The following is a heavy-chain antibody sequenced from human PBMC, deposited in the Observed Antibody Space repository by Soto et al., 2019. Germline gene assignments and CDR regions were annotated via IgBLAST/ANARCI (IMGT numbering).Heavy chain of an antibody. CDR2: VSYDGIND. V-gene: IGHV3-30*18. J-gene: IGHJ5*02. Sequence: QVQLVESGGGVVQPGRSLRLSCVASGFTFSRHGMHWVRRAPGKGLEWVALVSYDGINDYYADSVRGRFTVSRDNSKNTLYMQMNSLRDEDTVMYYCAKGRRYFDWFFDSWGQGTLVSVSS. CDR1: GFTFSRHG. D-gene: IGHD3-9*01. CDR3: AKGRRYFDWFFDS.